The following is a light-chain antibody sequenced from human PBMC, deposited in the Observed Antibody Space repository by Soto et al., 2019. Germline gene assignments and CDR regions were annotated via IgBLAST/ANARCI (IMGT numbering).Light chain of an antibody. J-gene: IGKJ1*01. CDR3: QQYNNWPRT. V-gene: IGKV1-5*01. Sequence: DIQMTQSPSTLSASLGDRVTITCRASQSISSWLAWYQQKPGKAPKLLIYDASSLESGVPSRFSGSGSGTEFTLTISSLQSEDFAVYYCQQYNNWPRTFGQGTKVDI. CDR1: QSISSW. CDR2: DAS.